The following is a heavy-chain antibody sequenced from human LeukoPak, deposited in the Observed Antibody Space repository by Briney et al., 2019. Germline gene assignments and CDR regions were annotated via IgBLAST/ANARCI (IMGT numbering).Heavy chain of an antibody. Sequence: SETLSLTCTVSGYSISSVYYWGWIRQPPGKGLEGIGRIYHSGGTNYNPSLKSRVTISVDKAKNQFSLKLSSVTAAATAVYYCARVTAARPHYFDYWGQGTLVTASS. D-gene: IGHD6-6*01. CDR1: GYSISSVYY. CDR3: ARVTAARPHYFDY. CDR2: IYHSGGT. V-gene: IGHV4-38-2*02. J-gene: IGHJ4*02.